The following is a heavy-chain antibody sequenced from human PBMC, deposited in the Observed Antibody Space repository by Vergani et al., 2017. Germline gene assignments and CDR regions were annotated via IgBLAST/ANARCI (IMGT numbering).Heavy chain of an antibody. V-gene: IGHV3-21*06. J-gene: IGHJ6*02. CDR2: ISGSERYI. CDR1: GFKFNEYI. D-gene: IGHD3-16*01. Sequence: EGQLLESGGGLAKPGGSLRLSCAASGFKFNEYIMNWVRQAPGKGLEWVSSISGSERYIFYAASLKGRVTISRNNAENSLDLQLSNLRGGDAGVYYCVRGTKDTRAYYGRDVWGQGTTVTVSS. CDR3: VRGTKDTRAYYGRDV.